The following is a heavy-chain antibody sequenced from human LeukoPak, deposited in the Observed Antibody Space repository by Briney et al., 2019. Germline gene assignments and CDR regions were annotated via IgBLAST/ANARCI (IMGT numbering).Heavy chain of an antibody. CDR1: GFTFSSYE. D-gene: IGHD4-17*01. CDR2: IKSKTDGGTT. J-gene: IGHJ4*02. CDR3: TTRGTTVTDMFDY. V-gene: IGHV3-15*01. Sequence: GGSLRLSCAASGFTFSSYEMNWARQAPGKGLEWVGRIKSKTDGGTTDYAPPVKGRFTISRDDSKHTLYLQMNSLKTEDTALYYCTTRGTTVTDMFDYWGQGTLVTVSS.